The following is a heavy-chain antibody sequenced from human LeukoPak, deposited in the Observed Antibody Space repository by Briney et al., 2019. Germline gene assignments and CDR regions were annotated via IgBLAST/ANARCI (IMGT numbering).Heavy chain of an antibody. CDR1: GFTFSSYW. CDR3: ARERYIAAAGLNWFDP. J-gene: IGHJ5*02. Sequence: GGSLRLSCAASGFTFSSYWMSWVRQAPGKGLEWVANIKQDGSEKYYVDSVKGRFTISRDNAKNSLYLQMNSLRAEDTAVYYCARERYIAAAGLNWFDPWGQGTLVTVSS. D-gene: IGHD6-13*01. CDR2: IKQDGSEK. V-gene: IGHV3-7*01.